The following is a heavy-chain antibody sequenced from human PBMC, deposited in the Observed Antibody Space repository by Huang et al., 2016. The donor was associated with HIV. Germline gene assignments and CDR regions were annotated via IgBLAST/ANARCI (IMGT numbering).Heavy chain of an antibody. D-gene: IGHD3-22*01. Sequence: QLQLQGSGPGLVKPSETLSLTCTVSGGSITSSSYYWGWIRQPPGKGLEWVGSIYYSGSTDYNPSLKSRVPVSVDTSKNQFSLKLSAVTAADTAVYYCARHFSYYDSSGYTPWDAFDIWGQGTMVTVSS. J-gene: IGHJ3*02. V-gene: IGHV4-39*01. CDR3: ARHFSYYDSSGYTPWDAFDI. CDR1: GGSITSSSYY. CDR2: IYYSGST.